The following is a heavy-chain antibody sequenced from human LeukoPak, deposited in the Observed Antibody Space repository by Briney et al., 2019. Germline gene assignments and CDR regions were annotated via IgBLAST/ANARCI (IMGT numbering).Heavy chain of an antibody. D-gene: IGHD4-11*01. CDR1: GYTFTSYY. CDR2: IYPAGGGT. J-gene: IGHJ4*02. Sequence: ASVKVSCKASGYTFTSYYVHWVRQAPGQGLEWMGRIYPAGGGTNYVQKFQGRVTVTRDMSTSTVYMELSSLRSEDTTIYYCARVSSPDDYSYVNSWGQGTLVTVSS. CDR3: ARVSSPDDYSYVNS. V-gene: IGHV1-46*01.